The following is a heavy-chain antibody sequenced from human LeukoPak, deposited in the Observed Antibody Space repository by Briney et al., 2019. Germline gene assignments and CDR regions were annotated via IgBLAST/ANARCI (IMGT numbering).Heavy chain of an antibody. CDR2: ISSSSSYI. Sequence: PGGSLRLSCAASGFTFSSYSMNWVRQAPGKGLEWVSSISSSSSYIYYADSVKGRFTISRDNAKNSLYLQMNSLRAEDTAVYYCARDTTSHYYDFWSGSTPDAFDIWGQGTMVTVSS. J-gene: IGHJ3*02. CDR1: GFTFSSYS. V-gene: IGHV3-21*01. D-gene: IGHD3-3*01. CDR3: ARDTTSHYYDFWSGSTPDAFDI.